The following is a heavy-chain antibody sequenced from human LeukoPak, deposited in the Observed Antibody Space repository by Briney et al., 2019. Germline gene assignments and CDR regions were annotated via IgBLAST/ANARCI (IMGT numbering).Heavy chain of an antibody. D-gene: IGHD2-21*02. V-gene: IGHV4-34*01. CDR2: INHSGST. CDR1: GGSFSGYY. Sequence: SETLSLTCAVYGGSFSGYYWSWIRQPPGKGLEWIGEINHSGSTNYNPSLKSRVTISVDTSKNQFSLKLSSVTAADTAVYYCASLDCPLDWGQGTLVTVSS. J-gene: IGHJ4*02. CDR3: ASLDCPLD.